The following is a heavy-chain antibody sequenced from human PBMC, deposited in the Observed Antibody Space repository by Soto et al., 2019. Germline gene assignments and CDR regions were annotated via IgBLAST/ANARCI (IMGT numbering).Heavy chain of an antibody. V-gene: IGHV1-46*01. D-gene: IGHD3-3*01. J-gene: IGHJ6*02. CDR3: AKDKGPTIFGVVISEGGYYYYGMDV. Sequence: ASVKVSCKASGYTFTKYYMHWGRQAPGQRLEWMGIINPSGGSTSYAQKFQGRVTMTRDTSTSTVYMELSSLRSEDTAVYYCAKDKGPTIFGVVISEGGYYYYGMDVWGQGTTVTVSS. CDR2: INPSGGST. CDR1: GYTFTKYY.